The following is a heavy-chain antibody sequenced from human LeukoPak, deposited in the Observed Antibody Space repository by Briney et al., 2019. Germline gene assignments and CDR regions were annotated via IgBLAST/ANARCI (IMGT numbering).Heavy chain of an antibody. CDR3: ARKWESHRAYYYYYYMDV. CDR2: ISGSGGST. Sequence: GGSLRLSCAASGFTFSSYAMSWVRQAPGKGLEWVSAISGSGGSTYYADSVKGRFTISRDNAKNSLYLQMNSLRAEDTAVYYCARKWESHRAYYYYYYMDVWGKGTTVTVSS. CDR1: GFTFSSYA. J-gene: IGHJ6*03. D-gene: IGHD1-26*01. V-gene: IGHV3-23*01.